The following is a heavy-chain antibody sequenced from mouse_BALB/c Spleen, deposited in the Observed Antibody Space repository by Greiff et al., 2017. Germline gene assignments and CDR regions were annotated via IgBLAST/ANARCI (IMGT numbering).Heavy chain of an antibody. J-gene: IGHJ4*01. CDR2: IRNKANGYTT. CDR1: GFTFTDYY. CDR3: ARDRWVYAMDY. Sequence: EVQLVESGGGLVQPGGSLRLSCATSGFTFTDYYMSWVRQPPGKALEWLGFIRNKANGYTTEYSASVKGRFTISRDNSQSILYLQMNTVRAEDSATYYSARDRWVYAMDYWGQGTSVTVSS. V-gene: IGHV7-3*02. D-gene: IGHD4-1*01.